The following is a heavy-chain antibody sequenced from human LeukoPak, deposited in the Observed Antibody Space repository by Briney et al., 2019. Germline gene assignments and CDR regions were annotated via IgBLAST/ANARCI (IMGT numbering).Heavy chain of an antibody. V-gene: IGHV3-30*03. CDR2: ISHGNSK. Sequence: GGSLRLSCAASGFTFSIHGMYWVRQAPGKGLEWVTFISHGNSKYYPNSVRGRFTISRDTSKNTLYLEMNSLRPGDTAVYYCATGGGATPGSVDFYHWGQGTLVIVSS. D-gene: IGHD1-26*01. J-gene: IGHJ1*01. CDR3: ATGGGATPGSVDFYH. CDR1: GFTFSIHG.